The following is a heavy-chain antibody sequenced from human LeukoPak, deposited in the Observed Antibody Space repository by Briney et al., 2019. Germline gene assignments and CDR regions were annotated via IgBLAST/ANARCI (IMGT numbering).Heavy chain of an antibody. CDR1: GYSFTSYW. V-gene: IGHV5-10-1*01. CDR3: ARLSSGIYYDSSGSDFDY. Sequence: GESLKISCKGSGYSFTSYWISWVRQMPGKGLEWMGRIDPSDSYTNYSPSFQGHVTISADKSISTAYLQWSSLKASDTAMYYCARLSSGIYYDSSGSDFDYWGQGTLVTVSS. J-gene: IGHJ4*02. D-gene: IGHD3-22*01. CDR2: IDPSDSYT.